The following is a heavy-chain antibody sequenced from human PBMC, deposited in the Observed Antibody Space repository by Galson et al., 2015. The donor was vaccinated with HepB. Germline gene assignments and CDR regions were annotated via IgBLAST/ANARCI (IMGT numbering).Heavy chain of an antibody. V-gene: IGHV3-23*01. D-gene: IGHD3-10*01. J-gene: IGHJ4*02. CDR3: ATRYGSGSYSLEYYFDY. Sequence: SLRLSCAASGFTFSSYAMSWVRQAPGKGLEWVSGISGGGAGTHYADSVKGRFTISRDNSKNTLYLQMSSLRSEDTAVYYCATRYGSGSYSLEYYFDYWGQGTLVTVSS. CDR2: ISGGGAGT. CDR1: GFTFSSYA.